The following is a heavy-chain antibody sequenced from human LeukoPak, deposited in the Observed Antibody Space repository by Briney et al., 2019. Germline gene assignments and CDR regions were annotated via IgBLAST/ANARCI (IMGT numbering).Heavy chain of an antibody. Sequence: ASVTVSCKASGYTFTGYYMHWVRQAPGQGLEWMGWINPNGDSTNYAQNFQGRVTMTRDTSISTGYMDVSSLTSDDTAGYYCARGSDIAVTGGISFDYWGQGTLVTVSS. CDR3: ARGSDIAVTGGISFDY. CDR1: GYTFTGYY. J-gene: IGHJ4*02. V-gene: IGHV1-2*02. CDR2: INPNGDST. D-gene: IGHD6-19*01.